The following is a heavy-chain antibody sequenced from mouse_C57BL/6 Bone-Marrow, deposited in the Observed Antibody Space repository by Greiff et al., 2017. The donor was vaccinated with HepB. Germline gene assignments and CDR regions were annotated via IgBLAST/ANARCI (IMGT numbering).Heavy chain of an antibody. CDR3: TREGNGYYGFAY. CDR1: GYTFTDYE. CDR2: IDPETGGT. D-gene: IGHD2-3*01. V-gene: IGHV1-15*01. J-gene: IGHJ3*01. Sequence: QVQLQQSGAELVRPGASVTLSCKASGYTFTDYEMHWVKQTPVHGLEWIGAIDPETGGTAYNQKFKGKAILTADKSSSTAYMELRSLTSEDSAVYYCTREGNGYYGFAYWGQGTLVTVSA.